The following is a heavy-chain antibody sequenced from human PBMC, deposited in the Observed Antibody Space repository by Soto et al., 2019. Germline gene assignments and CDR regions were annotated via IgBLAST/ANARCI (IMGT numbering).Heavy chain of an antibody. CDR1: GGSISSGGYY. CDR2: IYYSGST. V-gene: IGHV4-31*03. D-gene: IGHD3-3*01. J-gene: IGHJ4*02. CDR3: ARGDKGYYDFWSGFSPLDY. Sequence: QVQLQESGPGLVKPSQTLSLTCTVSGGSISSGGYYWSWIRQHPGKGLEWLGSIYYSGSTYYNPSLKSRVTISVDTSKNQFSLKLSSVTAADTAVYYCARGDKGYYDFWSGFSPLDYWGQGTLVTVSS.